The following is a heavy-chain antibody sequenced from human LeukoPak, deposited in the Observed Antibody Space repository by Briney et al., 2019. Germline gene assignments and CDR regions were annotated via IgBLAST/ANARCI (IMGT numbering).Heavy chain of an antibody. CDR1: GGSISSSSYY. Sequence: PSETLSLTCTVSGGSISSSSYYWGWIRQPPGKGLEWIGSIYYSGSTYYNPSLKSRVTISVDTSKNQFSLKLTSVTAADTAVYYCARIDYYDSGDSQGTWFDPWGQGTLVTVSS. J-gene: IGHJ5*02. V-gene: IGHV4-39*07. CDR3: ARIDYYDSGDSQGTWFDP. CDR2: IYYSGST. D-gene: IGHD3-22*01.